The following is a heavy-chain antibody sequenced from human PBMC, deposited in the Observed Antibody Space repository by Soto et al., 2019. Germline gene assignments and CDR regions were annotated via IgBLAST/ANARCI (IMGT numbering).Heavy chain of an antibody. CDR1: GGSFSGYY. D-gene: IGHD6-6*01. J-gene: IGHJ4*02. Sequence: QVQLQQWGAGLLKPSETLSLTCAVYGGSFSGYYWSWIRQPPGKGLEWIGEINHSGSTNYNPSLTSRVTISVDTSKNQFSLKLSSVTAADTAVYYCARAIIAAGLRFDYWGQGTLVTVSS. CDR3: ARAIIAAGLRFDY. CDR2: INHSGST. V-gene: IGHV4-34*01.